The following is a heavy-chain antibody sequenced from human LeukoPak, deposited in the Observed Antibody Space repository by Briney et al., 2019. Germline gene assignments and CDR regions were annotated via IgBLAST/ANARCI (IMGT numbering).Heavy chain of an antibody. Sequence: SETLSLTCTVAGGSISSYYWSWIPQPPGKGLEGIGYIYYSRSTNDNPSFNSRVTISVDTSKYQLSLKLRSVTAADTAVYYCARDYGSGSPALDWGQGTLVTVSS. V-gene: IGHV4-59*01. CDR1: GGSISSYY. J-gene: IGHJ4*02. CDR3: ARDYGSGSPALD. D-gene: IGHD3-10*01. CDR2: IYYSRST.